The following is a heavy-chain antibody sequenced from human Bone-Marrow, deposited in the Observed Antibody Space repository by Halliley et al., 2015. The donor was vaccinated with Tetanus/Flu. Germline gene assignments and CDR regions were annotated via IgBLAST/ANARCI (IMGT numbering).Heavy chain of an antibody. CDR1: GYSFSNHW. V-gene: IGHV5-51*03. J-gene: IGHJ4*02. CDR3: LRRRGGAWYFDF. Sequence: QLVQSGAEVRKSGESLKISCKGSGYSFSNHWIAWVRQRPGRGLEWMGIIYPGDSDTPYSPSFEGQVTMSADKSANTAYLHWNALKASDTAVYYCLRRRGGAWYFDFWGQGTLVTVSS. D-gene: IGHD6-19*01. CDR2: IYPGDSDT.